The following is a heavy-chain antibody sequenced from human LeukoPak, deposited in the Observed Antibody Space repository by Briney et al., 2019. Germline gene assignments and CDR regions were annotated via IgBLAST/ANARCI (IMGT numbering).Heavy chain of an antibody. CDR2: ISSSTSYI. J-gene: IGHJ4*02. D-gene: IGHD1-26*01. V-gene: IGHV3-21*01. Sequence: GGSPRLSCAASGFIFSTYSMNWVRQAPGKGLEWVSSISSSTSYIYYADSVKGRFTISRDNAKNSLYLQMNSLRPEDTAVYYCARENSGSYYQFDCWGQGTLVTVSS. CDR3: ARENSGSYYQFDC. CDR1: GFIFSTYS.